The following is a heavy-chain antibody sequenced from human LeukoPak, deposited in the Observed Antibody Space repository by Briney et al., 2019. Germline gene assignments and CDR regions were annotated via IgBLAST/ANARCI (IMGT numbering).Heavy chain of an antibody. J-gene: IGHJ4*02. CDR3: ARVSVGHWKKIDY. CDR2: FYYSGST. CDR1: GGSITSSSYY. V-gene: IGHV4-39*07. Sequence: SETLSLTCTVSGGSITSSSYYWGWIRQPPGKGLEWIGTFYYSGSTYQNPSLTRRVTISLDPSKNQVSLKLSSVTAADTAVYYCARVSVGHWKKIDYWGQGTLVTVSS. D-gene: IGHD1-1*01.